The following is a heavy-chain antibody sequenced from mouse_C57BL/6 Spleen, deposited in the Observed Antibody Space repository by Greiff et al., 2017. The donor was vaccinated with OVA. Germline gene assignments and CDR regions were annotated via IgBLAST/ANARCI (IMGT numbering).Heavy chain of an antibody. CDR3: ARVSYYYGSDY. CDR1: GYTFTDYN. V-gene: IGHV1-18*01. J-gene: IGHJ2*01. CDR2: INPNNGGT. Sequence: VQLKESGPELVKPGASVKIPCKASGYTFTDYNMDWVKQSHGKSLEWIGDINPNNGGTIYNQKFKGKATLTGAKSSSTAYMELRSLTSEDTAVYYCARVSYYYGSDYWGQGTTLTVSS. D-gene: IGHD1-1*01.